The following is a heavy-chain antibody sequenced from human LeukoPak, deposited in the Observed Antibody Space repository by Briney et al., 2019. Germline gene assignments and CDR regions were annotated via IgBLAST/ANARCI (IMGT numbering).Heavy chain of an antibody. CDR2: IYSGGST. CDR3: ARADSSGYYGSYYFDY. J-gene: IGHJ4*02. D-gene: IGHD3-22*01. Sequence: GGSLRLSCAASGFTVSSNYMSWVRQAPGKGLEWVSVIYSGGSTYYADSVKGRFTISRDNSKNTLYLQMNGLRAEDTAVYYCARADSSGYYGSYYFDYWGQGTLVTVSS. V-gene: IGHV3-66*02. CDR1: GFTVSSNY.